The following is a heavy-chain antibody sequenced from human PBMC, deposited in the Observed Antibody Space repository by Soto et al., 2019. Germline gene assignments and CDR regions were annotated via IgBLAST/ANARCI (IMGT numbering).Heavy chain of an antibody. D-gene: IGHD3-16*01. CDR2: INRDGSDK. V-gene: IGHV3-7*04. CDR1: GLTLSASW. CDR3: AGGGGNFDY. Sequence: EVQLVESGGGLVQPGGSLRLTCAGSGLTLSASWMSWVRQAPGKGLEWVANINRDGSDKYYVDSVKGRFTISRDNAKNSLYLQRNSLGAEDTAVYYCAGGGGNFDYWGQGTLVTVSS. J-gene: IGHJ4*02.